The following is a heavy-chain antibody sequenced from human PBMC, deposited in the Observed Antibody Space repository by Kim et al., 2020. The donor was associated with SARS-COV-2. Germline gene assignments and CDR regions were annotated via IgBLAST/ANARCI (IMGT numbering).Heavy chain of an antibody. CDR1: GGSISSSNW. CDR2: IYHSGST. Sequence: SETLSLTCAVSGGSISSSNWWSWVRPPPGKGLEWIGEIYHSGSTNYNPSLKSRVTISVDKSKNQFSLKLSSVTAADTAVYYCARRVRITIFGVVTYFDYWGQGTLVTVSS. V-gene: IGHV4-4*02. D-gene: IGHD3-3*01. J-gene: IGHJ4*02. CDR3: ARRVRITIFGVVTYFDY.